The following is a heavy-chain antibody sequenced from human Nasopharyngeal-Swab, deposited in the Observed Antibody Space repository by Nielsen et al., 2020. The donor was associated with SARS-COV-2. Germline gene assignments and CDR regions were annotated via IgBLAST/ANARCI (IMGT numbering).Heavy chain of an antibody. D-gene: IGHD6-13*01. CDR1: GFISNYA. CDR2: ISGNGGAT. Sequence: GESLKISCAASGFISNYAMSWVRQAPGKGLEWVSGISGNGGATYYADSVKGRFTISRDNSKNTLSLQMNSLRADDTAVYYCAKNPYSSSFYWFDPWAREPWSPSPQ. CDR3: AKNPYSSSFYWFDP. J-gene: IGHJ5*02. V-gene: IGHV3-23*01.